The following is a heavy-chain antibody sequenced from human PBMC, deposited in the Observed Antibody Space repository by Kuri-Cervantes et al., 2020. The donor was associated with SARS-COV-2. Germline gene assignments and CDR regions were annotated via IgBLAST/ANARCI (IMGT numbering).Heavy chain of an antibody. D-gene: IGHD3-22*01. Sequence: ETLSLTCTVSGGSISSSSYYWGWVRQAPGKGLEWVSAISGSGGSTYYADSVKGRFTISRDNSKNTLYLQMNSLRAEDTAVYYCAKEDPNYYDSSGYYSPGGSWGQGTLVTVSS. CDR3: AKEDPNYYDSSGYYSPGGS. J-gene: IGHJ4*02. CDR1: GGSISSSSYY. V-gene: IGHV3-23*01. CDR2: ISGSGGST.